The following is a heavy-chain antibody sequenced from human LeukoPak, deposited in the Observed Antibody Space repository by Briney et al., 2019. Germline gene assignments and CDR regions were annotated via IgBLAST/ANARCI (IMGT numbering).Heavy chain of an antibody. CDR1: GFIFSSYW. V-gene: IGHV3-7*01. CDR2: IKQDGSEK. D-gene: IGHD5-18*01. J-gene: IGHJ4*02. CDR3: ARGRLNSYGYFDY. Sequence: QTGGSLSLSCAASGFIFSSYWMSWVRQAPGEGLEWVANIKQDGSEKYYVDSVKGRFTISRDNAKNSLYLQMNSLRAEDTAVYYCARGRLNSYGYFDYWGQGTLVTVSS.